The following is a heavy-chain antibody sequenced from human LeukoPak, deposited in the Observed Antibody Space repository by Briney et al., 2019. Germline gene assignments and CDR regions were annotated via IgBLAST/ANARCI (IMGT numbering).Heavy chain of an antibody. D-gene: IGHD6-13*01. CDR2: IIPIFGTA. J-gene: IGHJ5*02. CDR1: GGTFSSYA. CDR3: ARGRYSSNSWGFDP. Sequence: GASVKVSCNASGGTFSSYALSWVRQAPGQGLEWMGGIIPIFGTANYAQKFQGRVTITADESMSTAYMELSSLRSEDTAVYYCARGRYSSNSWGFDPWGQGTLVTVSS. V-gene: IGHV1-69*01.